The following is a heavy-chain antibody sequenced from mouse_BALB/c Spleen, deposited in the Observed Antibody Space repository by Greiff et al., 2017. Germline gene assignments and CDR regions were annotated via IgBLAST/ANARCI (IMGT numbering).Heavy chain of an antibody. Sequence: EVKVVESGGGLVQPGGSLKLSCAASGFTFSSYGMSWVRQTPDKRLELVATINSNGGSTYYPDSVKGRFTISRDNAKNTLYLQMSSLKSEDTAMYYCVQGGDFDYWGQGTTLTVSS. J-gene: IGHJ2*01. CDR3: VQGGDFDY. CDR2: INSNGGST. CDR1: GFTFSSYG. V-gene: IGHV5-6-3*01.